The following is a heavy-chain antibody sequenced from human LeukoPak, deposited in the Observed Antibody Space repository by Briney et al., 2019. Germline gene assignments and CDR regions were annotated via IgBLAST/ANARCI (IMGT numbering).Heavy chain of an antibody. Sequence: SETLSLTCTVSGGSISSYYWSWIRQPPGKGLEWIGYIDYAGRTNYNPSLKSRVTISVDTSKNQFSLKLSSVTAADTAVYYCARDRSGGSSHDYWGQGTLVTVSS. J-gene: IGHJ4*02. V-gene: IGHV4-59*01. CDR2: IDYAGRT. CDR1: GGSISSYY. D-gene: IGHD6-13*01. CDR3: ARDRSGGSSHDY.